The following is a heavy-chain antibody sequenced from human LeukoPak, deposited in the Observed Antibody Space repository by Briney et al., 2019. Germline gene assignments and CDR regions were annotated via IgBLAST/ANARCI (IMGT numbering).Heavy chain of an antibody. CDR2: ISSSGNYI. CDR3: ARGGRGTIIMIVVAALDY. J-gene: IGHJ4*02. CDR1: GFTFTSYS. D-gene: IGHD3-22*01. Sequence: GGSLRLSCTASGFTFTSYSMNWVRQAPGKGLEWVSSISSSGNYIYYADSVKGRFTISRDNARNSLYLQMNSLRAEDTAVYYCARGGRGTIIMIVVAALDYWGQGTLVTVSS. V-gene: IGHV3-21*01.